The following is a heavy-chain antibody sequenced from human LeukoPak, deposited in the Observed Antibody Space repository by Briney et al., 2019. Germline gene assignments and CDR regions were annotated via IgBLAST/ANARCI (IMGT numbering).Heavy chain of an antibody. CDR3: ARDRSGSYEVDY. V-gene: IGHV1-2*02. J-gene: IGHJ4*02. D-gene: IGHD1-26*01. CDR2: INPNSGGT. Sequence: ASVKVSCKASGYTFTGYYMHWVRQAPGQGLEWMGWINPNSGGTNYAQKFQGRVTMTRDTSISTAYMELSRLRSDDTAAYYCARDRSGSYEVDYWGQGTLVTVSS. CDR1: GYTFTGYY.